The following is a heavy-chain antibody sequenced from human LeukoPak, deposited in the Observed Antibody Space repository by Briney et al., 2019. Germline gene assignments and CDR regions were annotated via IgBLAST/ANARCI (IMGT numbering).Heavy chain of an antibody. CDR2: INHSGST. D-gene: IGHD3/OR15-3a*01. V-gene: IGHV4-34*01. CDR1: GGSFSGYY. Sequence: SETLSLTCAVYGGSFSGYYWSWIRQPPGKGLEWIGEINHSGSTNYNASLKSQVSISIDTSKNRFSLKLTSVTAADTAVYYCARQTGSGLFILPGGQGTLVTVSS. J-gene: IGHJ4*02. CDR3: ARQTGSGLFILP.